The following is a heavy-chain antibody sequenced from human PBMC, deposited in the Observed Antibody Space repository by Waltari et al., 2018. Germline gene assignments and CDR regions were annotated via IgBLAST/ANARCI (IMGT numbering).Heavy chain of an antibody. CDR1: GFRFSDFA. V-gene: IGHV3-23*01. Sequence: EVQLLESVGGLVQPGGSLRLSCEASGFRFSDFAISWVRQAPGRGLEWVEAITKTGDDTYYADSVRGRLTVSRDNSKNTLYVQMNSLRAEDAAVYYCATYNLGFIYYRGLDVWGQGTTVTVSS. CDR3: ATYNLGFIYYRGLDV. J-gene: IGHJ6*02. D-gene: IGHD1-1*01. CDR2: ITKTGDDT.